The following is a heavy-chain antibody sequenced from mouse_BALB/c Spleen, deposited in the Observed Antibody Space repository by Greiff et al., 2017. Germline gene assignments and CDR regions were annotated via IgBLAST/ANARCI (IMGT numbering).Heavy chain of an antibody. CDR3: ARGAYGNYSAWFAD. CDR2: IDPENGNT. J-gene: IGHJ3*01. V-gene: IGHV14-1*02. CDR1: GFNIKDYY. D-gene: IGHD2-1*01. Sequence: VQLQQSGAELVRPGALVKLSCKASGFNIKDYYMHWVKQRPEQGLEWIGWIDPENGNTIYDPKFQGKASITADTSSNTAYLQLSSLTSEDTAVYYCARGAYGNYSAWFADWGQGTLVTVSA.